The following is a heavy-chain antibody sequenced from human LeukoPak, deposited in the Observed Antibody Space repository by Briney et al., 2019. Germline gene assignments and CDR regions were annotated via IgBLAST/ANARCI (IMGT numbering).Heavy chain of an antibody. Sequence: GGSLRLSCAASGFTFSNYSMNWVRQAPGKGLEWVSYIGGSSSTTYYADSVKGRFTISRDNAKNSLHLQMNSLRAEDTAVYYRATEGVITNWGQGTLVTVSS. D-gene: IGHD3-22*01. CDR1: GFTFSNYS. CDR2: IGGSSSTT. V-gene: IGHV3-48*04. J-gene: IGHJ4*02. CDR3: ATEGVITN.